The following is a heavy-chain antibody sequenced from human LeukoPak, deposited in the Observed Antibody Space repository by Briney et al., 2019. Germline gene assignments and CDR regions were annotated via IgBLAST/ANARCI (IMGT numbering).Heavy chain of an antibody. J-gene: IGHJ5*02. CDR3: ARDTAIWSSSHNWFDP. CDR2: IYYSGST. Sequence: SETLSFTCTVSGGSISSYYWSWIRQPPGKGLEWIGYIYYSGSTNYNPSLKSRVTISVDTSKNQFSLKLSSVTAADTAVYYCARDTAIWSSSHNWFDPWGQGTLVTVSS. V-gene: IGHV4-59*01. CDR1: GGSISSYY. D-gene: IGHD6-6*01.